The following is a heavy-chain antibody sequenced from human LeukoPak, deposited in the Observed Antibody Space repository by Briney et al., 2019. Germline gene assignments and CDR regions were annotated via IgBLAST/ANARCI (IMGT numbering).Heavy chain of an antibody. CDR3: AREGGSGYYNY. Sequence: PGRSLRLSCAASGFTFSSYAMHWVRQAPGKGLEWVAVISYDGSNKYYADSVKGRFTISRDNSKNTLYLQMNSLRAEDTAVYYCAREGGSGYYNYWGQGTLVTVSS. D-gene: IGHD3-22*01. CDR1: GFTFSSYA. J-gene: IGHJ4*02. V-gene: IGHV3-30*14. CDR2: ISYDGSNK.